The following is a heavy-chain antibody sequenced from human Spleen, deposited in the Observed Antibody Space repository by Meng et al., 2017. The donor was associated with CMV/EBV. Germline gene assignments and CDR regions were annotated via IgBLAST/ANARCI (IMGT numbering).Heavy chain of an antibody. V-gene: IGHV1-2*06. Sequence: FTGYYMHWVQQAPGQGLECMGRINPDSGGTNYAQKFQGRVTMPRDTSISTAYMELSRLRSDDTAVYYCARDRRGSRIAAAPNWFDPWGQGTLVTVSS. CDR2: INPDSGGT. CDR1: FTGYY. J-gene: IGHJ5*02. CDR3: ARDRRGSRIAAAPNWFDP. D-gene: IGHD6-13*01.